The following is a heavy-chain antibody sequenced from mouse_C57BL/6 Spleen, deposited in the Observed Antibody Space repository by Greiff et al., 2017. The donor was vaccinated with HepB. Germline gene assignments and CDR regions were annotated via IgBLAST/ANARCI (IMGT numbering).Heavy chain of an antibody. CDR1: GYTFTSYW. J-gene: IGHJ1*03. CDR3: ARHYGTPHWYFDV. CDR2: IHPNSGST. V-gene: IGHV1-64*01. D-gene: IGHD2-1*01. Sequence: QVQLQQPGAELVKPGASVKLSCEASGYTFTSYWMHWVKQRPGQGLEWIGMIHPNSGSTNYNEKFKSKATLTVDKSSSTAYMQLSSLTSEDSAVYYCARHYGTPHWYFDVWGTGTTVTVSS.